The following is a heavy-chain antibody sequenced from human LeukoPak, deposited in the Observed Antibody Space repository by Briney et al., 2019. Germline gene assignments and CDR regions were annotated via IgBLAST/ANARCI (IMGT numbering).Heavy chain of an antibody. Sequence: TGGSLRLSCAASGFTFSSYGMSWVRQAPGKGLEWVSAISGSGGSTYYADSVKGRFTISRDNSKNTLYLQMNSLRAEDTVVYYCAKAHGGAYDYGDYDLDYWGQGTLVTVSS. J-gene: IGHJ4*02. CDR3: AKAHGGAYDYGDYDLDY. CDR1: GFTFSSYG. V-gene: IGHV3-23*01. D-gene: IGHD4-17*01. CDR2: ISGSGGST.